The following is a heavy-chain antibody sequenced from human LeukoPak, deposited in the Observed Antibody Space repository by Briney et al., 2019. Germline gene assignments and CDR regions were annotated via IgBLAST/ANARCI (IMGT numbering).Heavy chain of an antibody. Sequence: SETLSLTCAVYGGSFSGYYWSWIRQPPGKGLEGIGYIYYSGSTNYNPSLKSRVTISVDTSKNQFSLKLSSVTAADPAVYYCARLTAYYYMDVWGKGTTVTVSS. D-gene: IGHD5-18*01. CDR3: ARLTAYYYMDV. CDR2: IYYSGST. V-gene: IGHV4-59*01. CDR1: GGSFSGYY. J-gene: IGHJ6*03.